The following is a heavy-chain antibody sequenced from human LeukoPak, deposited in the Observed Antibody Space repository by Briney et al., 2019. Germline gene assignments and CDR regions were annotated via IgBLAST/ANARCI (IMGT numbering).Heavy chain of an antibody. V-gene: IGHV3-11*04. Sequence: PGGSLRLSCAASGFTFSDYYMSWIRQAPGKGLEWVSYISSSGSTIYYADSVKGRFTISRDNAKNSLYLQMNSLRAEDTAVYYCAKDRAWYYYYGMDVWGQGTTVTVSS. CDR1: GFTFSDYY. CDR2: ISSSGSTI. J-gene: IGHJ6*02. D-gene: IGHD3-10*01. CDR3: AKDRAWYYYYGMDV.